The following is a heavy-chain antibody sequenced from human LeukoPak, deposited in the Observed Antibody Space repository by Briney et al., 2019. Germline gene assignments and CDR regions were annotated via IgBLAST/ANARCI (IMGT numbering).Heavy chain of an antibody. Sequence: VGSLRLSSAASGFTFSSYSMNWVRQAPGKGLEWVSAISGSGGSTYYTESVKGRFTISRDNSKNTLYLQKNSLRAADTAVYYCAKDRVDCSGGSCYSWFDPWGQGTLVTVSS. D-gene: IGHD2-15*01. CDR2: ISGSGGST. J-gene: IGHJ5*02. V-gene: IGHV3-23*01. CDR1: GFTFSSYS. CDR3: AKDRVDCSGGSCYSWFDP.